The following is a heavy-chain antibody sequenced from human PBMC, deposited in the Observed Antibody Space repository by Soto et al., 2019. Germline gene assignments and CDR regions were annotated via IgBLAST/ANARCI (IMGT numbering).Heavy chain of an antibody. CDR3: ARDRTFGSYYGFYYYGMDV. CDR2: IKQDGSEK. V-gene: IGHV3-7*05. D-gene: IGHD1-26*01. Sequence: EVQLVESGGGLVQPGGSLRLSCAASGFTFSSYWMSWVRQAPGKGLEWVANIKQDGSEKYYVDSVKGRFTISRDNAKNSLYLKMNSLRAEDTAVYYCARDRTFGSYYGFYYYGMDVWGQGTTVTVSS. CDR1: GFTFSSYW. J-gene: IGHJ6*02.